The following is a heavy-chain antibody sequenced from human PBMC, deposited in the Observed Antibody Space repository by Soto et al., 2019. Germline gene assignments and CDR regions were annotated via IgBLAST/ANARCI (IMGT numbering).Heavy chain of an antibody. D-gene: IGHD3-16*01. V-gene: IGHV1-18*01. CDR2: ISGYNGNT. J-gene: IGHJ6*02. Sequence: QVQLVQSGAEVKKPGASVKVSCKASGYTFSSYGISWVRQAPGQGLEWMGWISGYNGNTNYAQKLQGRVTTTIDTSTSTGYMALRSLRSDDTAVNQCARDRGGDGMDVWGQGTTVTVSS. CDR3: ARDRGGDGMDV. CDR1: GYTFSSYG.